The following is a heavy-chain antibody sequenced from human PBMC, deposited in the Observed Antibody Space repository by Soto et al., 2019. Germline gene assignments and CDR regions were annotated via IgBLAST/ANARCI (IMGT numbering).Heavy chain of an antibody. D-gene: IGHD2-8*01. V-gene: IGHV4-39*01. CDR2: VYYRGRS. CDR3: VSQRTSVLTQAYFDY. Sequence: PSETLSLTCTVSGGSVINSNYYFFGIRESPGKGLEWIGSVYYRGRSYSKSSVKSRVTISVDTSKNQFSLNLNSVTASDTAVYFCVSQRTSVLTQAYFDYWGPGALVTVSS. J-gene: IGHJ4*02. CDR1: GGSVINSNYY.